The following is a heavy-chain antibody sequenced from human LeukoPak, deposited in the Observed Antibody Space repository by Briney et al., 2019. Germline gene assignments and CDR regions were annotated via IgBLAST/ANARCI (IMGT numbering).Heavy chain of an antibody. CDR2: ISGSGGST. CDR3: ARGDVVIEPPRFCGFDI. J-gene: IGHJ3*02. D-gene: IGHD1-14*01. CDR1: GFTFSSYA. V-gene: IGHV3-23*01. Sequence: TGGSLRLSCAASGFTFSSYAMSWVRQAPGKGLEWVSAISGSGGSTYYADSVKGRFTISRDNSKNTLYLQMNSLRAEDTAVYYCARGDVVIEPPRFCGFDIWGHGTMVTVSS.